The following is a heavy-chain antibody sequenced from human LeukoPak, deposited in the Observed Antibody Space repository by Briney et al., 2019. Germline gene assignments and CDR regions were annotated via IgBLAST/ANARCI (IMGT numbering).Heavy chain of an antibody. D-gene: IGHD4-17*01. CDR1: GGSFSGYY. CDR3: ARANDYGDPMPRYMDV. CDR2: INHSGST. Sequence: SETLSLTCAVYGGSFSGYYWSWIRQPPGKGLEWIGEINHSGSTNYNPALKSRVTMSIDRTKNQLSLNLSSVTAADTAVYYCARANDYGDPMPRYMDVWGKGTTVTVSS. J-gene: IGHJ6*03. V-gene: IGHV4-34*01.